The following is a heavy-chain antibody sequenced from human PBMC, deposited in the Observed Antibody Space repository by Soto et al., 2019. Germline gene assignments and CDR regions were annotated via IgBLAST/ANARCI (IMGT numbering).Heavy chain of an antibody. CDR3: ARGGGVYYFDY. V-gene: IGHV3-74*01. Sequence: GGSLRLSCAASGFTFRSYWMHWVRQAPGKGLVWVSRINRDGSSTSYADSVKGRVTISRDTAKNTLYLQMNSLRAEDTAVYYCARGGGVYYFDYWGQGTLVTVSS. J-gene: IGHJ4*02. CDR1: GFTFRSYW. CDR2: INRDGSST. D-gene: IGHD2-8*02.